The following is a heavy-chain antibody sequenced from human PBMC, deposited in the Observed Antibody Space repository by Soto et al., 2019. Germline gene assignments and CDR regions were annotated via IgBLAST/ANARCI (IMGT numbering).Heavy chain of an antibody. D-gene: IGHD2-2*01. CDR3: AREVYCRSTSCHPHDAFDI. Sequence: SLRLSCAVSGFTFSSYSMNWVRQAPGKGLEWVSSISSGNYYIYYADSVKGRFTISRDNAKNSLYLQMNSLRAEDTAVYHCAREVYCRSTSCHPHDAFDIWGQGTMVTVSS. CDR2: ISSGNYYI. CDR1: GFTFSSYS. J-gene: IGHJ3*02. V-gene: IGHV3-21*01.